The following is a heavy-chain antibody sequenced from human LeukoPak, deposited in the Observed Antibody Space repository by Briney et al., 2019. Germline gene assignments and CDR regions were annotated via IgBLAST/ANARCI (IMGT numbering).Heavy chain of an antibody. CDR2: IKQDGSEK. D-gene: IGHD4-23*01. CDR1: GFTSSSYW. CDR3: ARPVDLIYFDY. J-gene: IGHJ4*02. Sequence: PGGSLRLSCADSGFTSSSYWMSWVRQAPGKGLEWVANIKQDGSEKYYVDSVKGRFTISRDNAKNSLYLQMNSLRAEDTAVYYCARPVDLIYFDYWGQGTLVTVSS. V-gene: IGHV3-7*01.